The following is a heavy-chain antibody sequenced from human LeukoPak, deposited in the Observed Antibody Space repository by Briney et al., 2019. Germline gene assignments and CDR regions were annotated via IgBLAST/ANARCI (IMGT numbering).Heavy chain of an antibody. Sequence: PGGSLRLSCAASGFTFSNAWMSWVRQAPGEGLEWVGRIKSKTDGGTTDYAAPVKGRFTISRDDSKNTLYLQMNSLKTEDTAVYYCTTRSRYCSSTSCSLYYYYGMDVWGQGTTVTVSS. D-gene: IGHD2-2*01. CDR2: IKSKTDGGTT. V-gene: IGHV3-15*01. CDR3: TTRSRYCSSTSCSLYYYYGMDV. CDR1: GFTFSNAW. J-gene: IGHJ6*02.